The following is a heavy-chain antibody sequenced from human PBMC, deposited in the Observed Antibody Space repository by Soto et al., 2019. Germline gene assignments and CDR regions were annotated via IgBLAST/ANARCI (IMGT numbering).Heavy chain of an antibody. Sequence: GGSLRLSCAASGFTFSSYGMHWVRQAPGKGLEWVAVIWYDGSNKYYADSVKGRFTISRDNSKNTLYLQMNSLRAEDTAVYYCARALGFGTVHCYYCGMDVWGQGTMVTVSS. V-gene: IGHV3-33*01. CDR2: IWYDGSNK. D-gene: IGHD3-3*01. J-gene: IGHJ6*02. CDR1: GFTFSSYG. CDR3: ARALGFGTVHCYYCGMDV.